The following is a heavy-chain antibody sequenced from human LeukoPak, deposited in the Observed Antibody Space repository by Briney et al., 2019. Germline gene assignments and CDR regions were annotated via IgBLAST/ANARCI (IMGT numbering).Heavy chain of an antibody. CDR1: GGSFSTYA. CDR2: FIPLIRTS. J-gene: IGHJ3*02. V-gene: IGHV1-69*06. CDR3: VRRNAKMSDALEI. Sequence: SVKVSCKASGGSFSTYAFNWVRQAPGQGLQWMGGFIPLIRTSNYAQTFQGGVTITVDRSTSTSYMELTGLRTDDTAVYYCVRRNAKMSDALEIWGQGTMVTVSS. D-gene: IGHD5-24*01.